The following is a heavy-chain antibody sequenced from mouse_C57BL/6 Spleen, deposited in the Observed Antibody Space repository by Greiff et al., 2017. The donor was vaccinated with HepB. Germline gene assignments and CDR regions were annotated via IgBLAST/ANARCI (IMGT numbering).Heavy chain of an antibody. CDR3: ARAGGYDGPGFAY. J-gene: IGHJ3*01. V-gene: IGHV1-47*01. Sequence: QVQLKESGAELVKPGASVKMSCKASGYTFTTYPIEWMKQNHGKSLEWIGNFHPYNDDTKYNEKFKGKATLTVEKSSSTVYLELSRLTSDDSAVYYCARAGGYDGPGFAYWGQGTLVTVSA. CDR1: GYTFTTYP. D-gene: IGHD2-2*01. CDR2: FHPYNDDT.